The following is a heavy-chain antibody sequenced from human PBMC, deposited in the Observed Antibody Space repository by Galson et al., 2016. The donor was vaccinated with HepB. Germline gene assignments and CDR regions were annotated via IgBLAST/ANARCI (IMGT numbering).Heavy chain of an antibody. Sequence: SLRLSCATSGFTFNNYAMSWVRQAPGKGLEWVSAISGGADGRYYADSVEGRFTISRDNSNNILYLQMSSLRAEDTAVYYCCVDTAMDYVFDYWGQGTLVTVSS. CDR2: ISGGADGR. V-gene: IGHV3-23*01. CDR1: GFTFNNYA. J-gene: IGHJ4*02. D-gene: IGHD5-18*01. CDR3: CVDTAMDYVFDY.